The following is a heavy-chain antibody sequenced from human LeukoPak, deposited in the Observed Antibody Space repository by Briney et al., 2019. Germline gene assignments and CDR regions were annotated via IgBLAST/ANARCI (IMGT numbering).Heavy chain of an antibody. CDR2: IKQDGSEK. D-gene: IGHD3-22*01. J-gene: IGHJ4*02. V-gene: IGHV3-7*01. CDR3: ARLQIDYYDSSDDC. Sequence: GGSLRLSCAASGFTFSSYWMSWVRQAPGKGLEWVANIKQDGSEKYYVDSVKGRFTISRDNSKNTLYLQMNSLRAEDTAVYYCARLQIDYYDSSDDCWGQGTLVTVSS. CDR1: GFTFSSYW.